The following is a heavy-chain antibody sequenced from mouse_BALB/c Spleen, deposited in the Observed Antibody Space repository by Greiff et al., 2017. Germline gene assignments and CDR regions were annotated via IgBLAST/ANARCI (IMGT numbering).Heavy chain of an antibody. J-gene: IGHJ4*01. CDR3: ARNGGAMDY. V-gene: IGHV1-7*01. CDR2: INPSTGYT. Sequence: QVQLQQSGAELAKPGASVKMSCKASGYTFTSYWMHWVKQRPGQGLEWIGYINPSTGYTEYNQKFKDKATLTADKSSSTAYMQLSSLTSEDAAVYYCARNGGAMDYWGQGTSVTVSS. CDR1: GYTFTSYW.